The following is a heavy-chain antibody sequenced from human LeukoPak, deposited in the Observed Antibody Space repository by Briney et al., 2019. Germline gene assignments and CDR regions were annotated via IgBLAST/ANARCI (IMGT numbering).Heavy chain of an antibody. V-gene: IGHV5-51*01. CDR2: IYPGDSDT. CDR1: GYSFTSYW. Sequence: GESLQISSKGSGYSFTSYWIGWVRQMPGKGLEWMGIIYPGDSDTRYSPSFQGQVTISADKSISTAYLQWSSLKASDTAMYYCARHRDGYNLYYYYMDVWGKGTTVTVSS. CDR3: ARHRDGYNLYYYYMDV. D-gene: IGHD5-24*01. J-gene: IGHJ6*03.